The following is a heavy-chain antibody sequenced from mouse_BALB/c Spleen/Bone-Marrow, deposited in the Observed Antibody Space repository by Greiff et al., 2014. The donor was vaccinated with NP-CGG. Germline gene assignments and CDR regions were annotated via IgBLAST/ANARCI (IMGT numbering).Heavy chain of an antibody. CDR1: GFSLTSYG. D-gene: IGHD2-3*01. Sequence: QVQLQQPGPGLVQPSQSLSITCTVSGFSLTSYGVHWVRQSPGKGLEWLGVIWSGGSTDYNAAFISRLSISKDNSKSQVFLKMNSLQANDTAIDYCASDGYYGYFDVWGAGTTVTVAS. J-gene: IGHJ1*01. CDR3: ASDGYYGYFDV. V-gene: IGHV2-2*02. CDR2: IWSGGST.